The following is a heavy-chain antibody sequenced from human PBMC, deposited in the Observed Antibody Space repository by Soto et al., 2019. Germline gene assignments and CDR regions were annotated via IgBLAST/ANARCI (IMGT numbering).Heavy chain of an antibody. Sequence: SVKVSCKASGGTFSSYAISWVRQAPGQGLEWMGGIIPIFGTANYAQKFQGRVTITADKSTSTAYMELSSLRSEDTAVYYCARGRSGYEDYYYYGMDVWGQGTTVTVSS. D-gene: IGHD5-12*01. CDR2: IIPIFGTA. CDR3: ARGRSGYEDYYYYGMDV. CDR1: GGTFSSYA. V-gene: IGHV1-69*06. J-gene: IGHJ6*02.